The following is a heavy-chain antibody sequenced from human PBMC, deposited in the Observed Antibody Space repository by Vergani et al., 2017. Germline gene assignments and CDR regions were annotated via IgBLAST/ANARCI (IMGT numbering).Heavy chain of an antibody. J-gene: IGHJ6*02. D-gene: IGHD2-2*01. Sequence: QVQLVESGGGVVQPGRSLRLSCAASGFTFSSYGMHWVRQAPGKGLEWVAVIWYDGSNKYYADSVKGRFTISRDNSKNTLYLQMNSLRAEDTAVYYCARGPIVVVPAAIVPSRGMDVWGQGTTVTVSS. CDR3: ARGPIVVVPAAIVPSRGMDV. V-gene: IGHV3-33*01. CDR1: GFTFSSYG. CDR2: IWYDGSNK.